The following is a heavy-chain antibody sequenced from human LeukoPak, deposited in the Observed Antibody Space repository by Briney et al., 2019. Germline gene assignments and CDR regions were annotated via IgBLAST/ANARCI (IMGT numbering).Heavy chain of an antibody. J-gene: IGHJ4*02. CDR3: ARSGDYDSSGYYLLFDY. D-gene: IGHD3-22*01. CDR1: GGSISSYY. CDR2: IYTSGST. Sequence: SETLSLTCTVSGGSISSYYWTWIRQSAGKGLEWIGRIYTSGSTNYSPSLKSRVTMPVDTSKNQFSLKLSSVTAADTAVYYCARSGDYDSSGYYLLFDYWGQGTLVTVSS. V-gene: IGHV4-4*07.